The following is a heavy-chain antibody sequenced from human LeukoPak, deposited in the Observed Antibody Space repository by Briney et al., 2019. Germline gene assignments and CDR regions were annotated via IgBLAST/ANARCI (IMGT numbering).Heavy chain of an antibody. CDR3: ARHSGRIVGATLYFDY. V-gene: IGHV4-39*01. CDR2: IYYSGST. D-gene: IGHD1-26*01. J-gene: IGHJ4*02. Sequence: SETLSLTCTVSGGSISSSSYYWGWIRQPPGKGLEWIGSIYYSGSTYYNPSLKSRVTISVDTSKNQFSLKLSSVTAADTAVYYCARHSGRIVGATLYFDYWGQGTLVTVSS. CDR1: GGSISSSSYY.